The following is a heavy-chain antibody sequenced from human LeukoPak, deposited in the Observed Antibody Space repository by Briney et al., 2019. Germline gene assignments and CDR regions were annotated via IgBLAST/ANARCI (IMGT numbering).Heavy chain of an antibody. Sequence: SETLSLTCAVYGESFRGYYWSWIRQPPGKGLEWIGEINHSGSTNYDPSLKSRVTISVDTSKNQFSLKLSSVTAADTAVYYWARGLGYSYGLRGLDYWGQGTLVTVSS. CDR3: ARGLGYSYGLRGLDY. V-gene: IGHV4-34*01. D-gene: IGHD5-18*01. J-gene: IGHJ4*02. CDR2: INHSGST. CDR1: GESFRGYY.